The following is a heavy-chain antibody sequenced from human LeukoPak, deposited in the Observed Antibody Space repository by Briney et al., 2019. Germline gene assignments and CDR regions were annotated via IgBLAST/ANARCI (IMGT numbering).Heavy chain of an antibody. CDR3: ARVATSKGVFDP. Sequence: ASVKVSCKPSGYTFTTYGISWVRQAPGQGLEWMGWISAYNGNTNYAQKLQGRVTMTTDTSTSTAYMELRSLRSDDTAVYYCARVATSKGVFDPWGQGTLVTVSS. D-gene: IGHD1-26*01. J-gene: IGHJ5*02. V-gene: IGHV1-18*01. CDR2: ISAYNGNT. CDR1: GYTFTTYG.